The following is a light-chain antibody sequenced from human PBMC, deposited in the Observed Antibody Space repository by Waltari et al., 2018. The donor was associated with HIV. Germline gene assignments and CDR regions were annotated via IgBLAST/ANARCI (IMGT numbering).Light chain of an antibody. CDR3: QQTYSLPLT. J-gene: IGKJ3*01. CDR1: KDISNY. Sequence: DIEMTQSPSTLSASVGDRVSITCWASKDISNYLNWYQQKPGRAPQVLISGGSFLQGGVPSRFSASVSGTDFTLTISGLQPEDFATYYCQQTYSLPLTFGPGTKLDLK. CDR2: GGS. V-gene: IGKV1-39*01.